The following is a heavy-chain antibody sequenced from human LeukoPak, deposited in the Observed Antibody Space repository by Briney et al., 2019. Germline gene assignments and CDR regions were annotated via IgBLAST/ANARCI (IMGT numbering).Heavy chain of an antibody. Sequence: GGSLRLSCAASGFTFSGYWMQWVRQAPGKGLVWVSRINGDGSGTSYADFVKGRFTISRDNADNTLYLQMNSLRADDTAVYYCARVGGSWFSDYWGQGTLVTVSS. D-gene: IGHD6-13*01. CDR3: ARVGGSWFSDY. CDR2: INGDGSGT. J-gene: IGHJ4*02. V-gene: IGHV3-74*01. CDR1: GFTFSGYW.